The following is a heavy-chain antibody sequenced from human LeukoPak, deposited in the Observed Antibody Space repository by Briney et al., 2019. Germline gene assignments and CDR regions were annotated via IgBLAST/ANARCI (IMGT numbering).Heavy chain of an antibody. CDR2: IYPGDSDT. CDR3: ARGWGFDLFDY. J-gene: IGHJ4*02. CDR1: GYRFTSYW. D-gene: IGHD3-16*01. Sequence: NLGGSLKISFQGSGYRFTSYWIGWVRREPGKGLEWMGIIYPGDSDTRYSPSFQGQVTISVDKSTSTAYLQWSSLKASDSAMYYCARGWGFDLFDYWGQGTLVTVSS. V-gene: IGHV5-51*01.